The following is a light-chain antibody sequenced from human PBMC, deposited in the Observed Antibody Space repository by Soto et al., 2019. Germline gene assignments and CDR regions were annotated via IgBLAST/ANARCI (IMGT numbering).Light chain of an antibody. Sequence: DIQLTQSPASVSAAVGDRINISCRASQPIKTWLAWYQQKPGKGPKLLIYTASTLETGVPARFSGSGSGTDFTLTISSLQPEDAAIYSCQQAASFPCTFGPGA. CDR2: TAS. CDR1: QPIKTW. J-gene: IGKJ3*01. CDR3: QQAASFPCT. V-gene: IGKV1-12*02.